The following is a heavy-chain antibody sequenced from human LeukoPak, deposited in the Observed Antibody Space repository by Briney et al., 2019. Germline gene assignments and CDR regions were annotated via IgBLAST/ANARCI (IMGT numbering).Heavy chain of an antibody. D-gene: IGHD3-22*01. CDR3: ARPTYYYDSSGYYAPSGY. CDR1: GGTFSSYA. CDR2: IIPIFGTA. Sequence: SVKVSCKASGGTFSSYAISWVRQAPGQGLEWMGGIIPIFGTANYAQKFQGRVTITTDESTSTAYMELSSLRSEDTAVYYCARPTYYYDSSGYYAPSGYWGQGTLVTVSS. J-gene: IGHJ4*02. V-gene: IGHV1-69*05.